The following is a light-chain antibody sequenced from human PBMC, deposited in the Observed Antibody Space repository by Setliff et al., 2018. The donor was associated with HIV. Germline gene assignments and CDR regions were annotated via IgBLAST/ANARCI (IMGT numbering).Light chain of an antibody. CDR3: SSYAGSNNCF. CDR2: GNN. J-gene: IGLJ1*01. V-gene: IGLV1-40*01. Sequence: QSVLTQPPSVSGAPGQRVTISCTASGSNIGAGNGVHWYQQFPGTAPKLLIYGNNNRASGVPDRFSGSKSGTSATLAITGLQADDEANYYCSSYAGSNNCFFGTGTKVTVL. CDR1: GSNIGAGNG.